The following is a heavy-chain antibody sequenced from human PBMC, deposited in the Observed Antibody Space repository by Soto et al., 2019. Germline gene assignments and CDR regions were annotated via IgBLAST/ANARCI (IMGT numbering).Heavy chain of an antibody. Sequence: QVQLVQSGAEVKKPGSSVKVSCRASGGTLNKHAITWVRRAPGQGVEWLGGIIPMFGIPNYPQKFQGRVTISADASTNPSHMELIGLTSDDTAVYYCARGGTRGWLKGAYDVWGQGTMVTVSS. J-gene: IGHJ3*01. V-gene: IGHV1-69*01. CDR1: GGTLNKHA. CDR2: IIPMFGIP. D-gene: IGHD6-19*01. CDR3: ARGGTRGWLKGAYDV.